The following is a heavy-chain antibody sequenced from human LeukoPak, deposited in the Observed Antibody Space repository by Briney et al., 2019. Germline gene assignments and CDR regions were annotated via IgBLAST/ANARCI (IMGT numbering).Heavy chain of an antibody. V-gene: IGHV4-34*01. Sequence: SETLSLTCAVYGGSFSGYYWSWIRQPPGKGLEWIGEINHSGSTNYNPSLKSRVTISVDTSKNQFSLKLSSVTAADTAVYYCARGLTTVVTRHNWFDPWGQGTLVTVSS. CDR2: INHSGST. CDR1: GGSFSGYY. J-gene: IGHJ5*02. CDR3: ARGLTTVVTRHNWFDP. D-gene: IGHD4-23*01.